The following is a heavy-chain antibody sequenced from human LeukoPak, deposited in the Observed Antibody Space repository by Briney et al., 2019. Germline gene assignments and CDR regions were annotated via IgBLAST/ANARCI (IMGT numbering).Heavy chain of an antibody. CDR1: GFTFSSYS. V-gene: IGHV3-64*01. Sequence: PGGSLRLSCAASGFTFSSYSMNWVRQAPGKGLEYVSGISDNGLDTHYGNSVEGRFTISRDNSKNTVSLQMNSLKPEDTALYYCVKDIRRGYNFGYDQFAYWGQGTLVSVSS. CDR2: ISDNGLDT. CDR3: VKDIRRGYNFGYDQFAY. J-gene: IGHJ4*02. D-gene: IGHD5-18*01.